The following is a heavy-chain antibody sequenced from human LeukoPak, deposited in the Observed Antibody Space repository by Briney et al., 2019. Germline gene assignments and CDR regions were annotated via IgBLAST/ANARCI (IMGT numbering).Heavy chain of an antibody. D-gene: IGHD2-2*02. Sequence: GGSLRLSCAASGFTFSSYAMSWVRQAPGKGLEWVSAISGSGGSTYYPDSVKGRFTISRDNSKNTLYPQMNSLRAEDTAVYYCANPVVPAAIASDYWGQGTLVTVSS. CDR1: GFTFSSYA. J-gene: IGHJ4*02. CDR2: ISGSGGST. CDR3: ANPVVPAAIASDY. V-gene: IGHV3-23*01.